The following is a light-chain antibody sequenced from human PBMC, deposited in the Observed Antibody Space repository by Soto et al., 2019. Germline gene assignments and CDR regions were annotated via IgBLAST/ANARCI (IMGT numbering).Light chain of an antibody. J-gene: IGKJ4*01. CDR2: KAS. V-gene: IGKV1-5*03. CDR3: QQYNSYPLT. Sequence: DIQMTQSPSTLSASVGDRVTITCRASQNVNNWLAWYQQKPGQAPKVLICKASSLESGVPSRFSGSGSGTEFTLTISSLQPDDFATYYCQQYNSYPLTFGGGTKVEIK. CDR1: QNVNNW.